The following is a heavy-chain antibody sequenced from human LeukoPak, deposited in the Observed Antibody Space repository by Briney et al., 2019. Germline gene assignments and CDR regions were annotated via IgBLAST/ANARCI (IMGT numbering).Heavy chain of an antibody. CDR2: IWYDGSNQ. J-gene: IGHJ4*02. CDR1: GFTFSRYG. CDR3: ARDKGASGWYGDY. D-gene: IGHD6-19*01. Sequence: PGRSLRLSCAASGFTFSRYGMHWVRQAPGKGLEWVAIIWYDGSNQYYADSVKGRFTTSKDNSKNTLYLQMNSLRVEDTAIYYCARDKGASGWYGDYWGQGTLVTVSS. V-gene: IGHV3-33*01.